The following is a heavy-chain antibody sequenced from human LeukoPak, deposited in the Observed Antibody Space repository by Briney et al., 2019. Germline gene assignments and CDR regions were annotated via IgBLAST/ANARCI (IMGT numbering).Heavy chain of an antibody. Sequence: PSETLSLTCTVSGGSISSGGYYWSWIRQPPGKGLEWIGYIYYSGSTNYNPPLKSRVTISVDTSKNQFSLKLSSVTAADTAVYYCARGTSSSSWYRYWGQGTLVTVSS. CDR2: IYYSGST. CDR3: ARGTSSSSWYRY. CDR1: GGSISSGGYY. V-gene: IGHV4-61*08. J-gene: IGHJ4*02. D-gene: IGHD6-13*01.